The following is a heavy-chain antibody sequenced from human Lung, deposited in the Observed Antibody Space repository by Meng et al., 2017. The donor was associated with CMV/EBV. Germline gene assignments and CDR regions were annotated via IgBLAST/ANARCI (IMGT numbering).Heavy chain of an antibody. D-gene: IGHD3-22*01. V-gene: IGHV3-48*03. J-gene: IGHJ4*02. CDR3: AREGSYYDSSGFHTH. CDR2: ISSSGSTI. Sequence: GGSLRLSCAASGFTFSSYEMNWVRQAPGKGLEWVSYISSSGSTIYYADSVKGRFTISRDNAKNSLYLQMNSLRAEDTAVYYCAREGSYYDSSGFHTHWGQGTLVTVSS. CDR1: GFTFSSYE.